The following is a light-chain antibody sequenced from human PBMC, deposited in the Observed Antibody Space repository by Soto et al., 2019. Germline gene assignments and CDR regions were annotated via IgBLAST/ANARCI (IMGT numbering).Light chain of an antibody. Sequence: SVLTQPASVSGSPGQSITISCTGTSSDVGGYNYVSWYQQHPGKAPKLMIYEVSNRPSGVSNRFSGSKSGNTASLTISGLQAEDEADYSCSSYTSSSTLVFGTGTKVTVL. J-gene: IGLJ1*01. CDR2: EVS. CDR3: SSYTSSSTLV. V-gene: IGLV2-14*01. CDR1: SSDVGGYNY.